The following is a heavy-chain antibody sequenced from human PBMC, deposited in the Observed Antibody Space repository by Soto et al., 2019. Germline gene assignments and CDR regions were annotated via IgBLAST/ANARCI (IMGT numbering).Heavy chain of an antibody. D-gene: IGHD3-16*01. CDR3: ATAYVGNYYYYYMDV. CDR2: IIPIFGTT. V-gene: IGHV1-69*13. Sequence: GASVKVSCKASGGTFSSYAISWVRQAPGQGLKWMGGIIPIFGTTNYAQKFQGRVTITADESTNTAYMELSSMRSEDTAVYYCATAYVGNYYYYYMDVWGKGTTVTVSS. J-gene: IGHJ6*03. CDR1: GGTFSSYA.